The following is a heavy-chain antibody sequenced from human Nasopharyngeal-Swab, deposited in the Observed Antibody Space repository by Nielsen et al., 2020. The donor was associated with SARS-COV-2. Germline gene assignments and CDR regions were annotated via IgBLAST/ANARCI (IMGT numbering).Heavy chain of an antibody. V-gene: IGHV5-51*01. CDR2: VSPDDSDA. CDR1: GYSFSNYW. Sequence: GESLKISCKASGYSFSNYWIAWFRQMPGKVLAYLVIVSPDDSDARYSPSFRDQVTISVDKSINTAYLQWSGLQASDTAMYFCARRDPMEIHGAVDIGGQGKGGTVSA. CDR3: ARRDPMEIHGAVDI. J-gene: IGHJ3*02. D-gene: IGHD2-21*01.